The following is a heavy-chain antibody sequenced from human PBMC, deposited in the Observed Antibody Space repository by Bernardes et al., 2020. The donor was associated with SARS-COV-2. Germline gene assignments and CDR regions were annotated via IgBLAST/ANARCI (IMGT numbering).Heavy chain of an antibody. Sequence: GGSLRLSCEASAFTFGDHSMNWVRQVPGKGLEWVSSISGSSSYRYYADSVRGRFTISRDNAKNSLFLQMNSLRVDDTAVYYCARDRGRAPLMYWHFDLWGRGTLDTDSS. V-gene: IGHV3-21*06. CDR2: ISGSSSYR. CDR3: ARDRGRAPLMYWHFDL. D-gene: IGHD3-10*01. CDR1: AFTFGDHS. J-gene: IGHJ2*01.